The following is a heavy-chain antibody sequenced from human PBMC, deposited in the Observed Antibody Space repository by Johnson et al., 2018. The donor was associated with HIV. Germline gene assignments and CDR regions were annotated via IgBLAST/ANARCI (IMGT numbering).Heavy chain of an antibody. CDR1: GFTFSSYP. Sequence: QVQLVESGGGVVQPGRSLRLSCAASGFTFSSYPMHWVRQAPGKGLEWVAFISYDVNSKYIADSVKGRFTISRDNSKNTLYLQMNSLRPEDTAVYYCARLPSGYSRDAFDIWGQGTMVTVSS. J-gene: IGHJ3*02. CDR2: ISYDVNSK. D-gene: IGHD5-18*01. V-gene: IGHV3-30*04. CDR3: ARLPSGYSRDAFDI.